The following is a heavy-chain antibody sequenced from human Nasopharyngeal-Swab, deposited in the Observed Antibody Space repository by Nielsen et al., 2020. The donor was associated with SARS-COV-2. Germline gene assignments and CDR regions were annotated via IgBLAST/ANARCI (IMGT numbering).Heavy chain of an antibody. CDR3: AREIVGASYYYGMDV. J-gene: IGHJ6*02. D-gene: IGHD1-26*01. CDR2: INPSGGST. V-gene: IGHV1-46*01. Sequence: WVRQAPGQGLEWMGIINPSGGSTGYAQKFQGRVTMTRDTSTSTVYMGLSSLRSEDTAVYYCAREIVGASYYYGMDVWGQGTTVTVSS.